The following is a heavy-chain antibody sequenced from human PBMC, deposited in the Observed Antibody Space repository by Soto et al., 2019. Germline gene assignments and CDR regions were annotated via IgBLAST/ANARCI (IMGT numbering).Heavy chain of an antibody. CDR1: GFTFGGSW. CDR2: INSDGSST. V-gene: IGHV3-74*01. D-gene: IGHD1-1*01. J-gene: IGHJ4*02. Sequence: EVQLVESGGGLVQPGGSLRLSCAASGFTFGGSWMHWVRQAPGKGLVWVSRINSDGSSTSDADSVKGRFTISRDNAKSTLYLQMNSLRADDTAVYYCVRGTNFDYWGQGTLVTVSS. CDR3: VRGTNFDY.